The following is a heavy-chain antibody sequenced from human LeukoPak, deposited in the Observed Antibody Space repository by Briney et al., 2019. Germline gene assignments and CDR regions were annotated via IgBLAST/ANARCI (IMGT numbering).Heavy chain of an antibody. J-gene: IGHJ4*02. Sequence: GASVKVSCKASGYTFTSYAMNWVRRAPGQGLEWMGWINTNTGNPTYAQGFTGRFVFSLDTSVSTAFLQISNLKAEDTAVYYCARDYSTATGAGGYWGQGTLVTVSS. CDR1: GYTFTSYA. CDR3: ARDYSTATGAGGY. CDR2: INTNTGNP. V-gene: IGHV7-4-1*02. D-gene: IGHD2-15*01.